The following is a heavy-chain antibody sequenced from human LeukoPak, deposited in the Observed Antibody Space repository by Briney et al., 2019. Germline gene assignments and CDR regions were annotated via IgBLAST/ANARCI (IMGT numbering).Heavy chain of an antibody. D-gene: IGHD4-17*01. J-gene: IGHJ4*02. CDR1: GFTFSSYC. CDR2: ISDDGSNK. V-gene: IGHV3-30*18. Sequence: PGRSLRLSCAASGFTFSSYCMRWVRQAPGKGLEWVAGISDDGSNKYYADSVNGRFTISRDNGNNSPCLQMNSLRAEDTADYYCAKYLHYGFDYWGQGTLVTVSS. CDR3: AKYLHYGFDY.